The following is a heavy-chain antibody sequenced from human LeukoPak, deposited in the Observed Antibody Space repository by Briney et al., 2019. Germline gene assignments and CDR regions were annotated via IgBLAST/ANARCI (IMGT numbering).Heavy chain of an antibody. CDR1: GFSFGDYA. Sequence: GGSLRLSCTASGFSFGDYAMTWVRQAPGKGLEWVGFIRSKGYGGTTEYAASAKGRFSISRDGSKTIAYLQMNSLTTEDTAVYYCTRRAGFCGGDCFDSWGQGTLVTVSS. V-gene: IGHV3-49*04. J-gene: IGHJ4*02. CDR2: IRSKGYGGTT. D-gene: IGHD2-21*01. CDR3: TRRAGFCGGDCFDS.